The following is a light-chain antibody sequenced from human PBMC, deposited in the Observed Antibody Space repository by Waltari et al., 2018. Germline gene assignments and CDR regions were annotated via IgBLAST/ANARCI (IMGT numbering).Light chain of an antibody. J-gene: IGKJ5*01. CDR2: GAS. CDR3: QQYNNWPPPIT. V-gene: IGKV3D-15*03. Sequence: EIVMTQSPATLSVSPGESATLSCRASQSVSSNLAWYQQKPGQAPRLLIYGASIRATDIPARFRGSGSGTEFTLTISILQSEDFAVYYCQQYNNWPPPITFGQGTRLEIK. CDR1: QSVSSN.